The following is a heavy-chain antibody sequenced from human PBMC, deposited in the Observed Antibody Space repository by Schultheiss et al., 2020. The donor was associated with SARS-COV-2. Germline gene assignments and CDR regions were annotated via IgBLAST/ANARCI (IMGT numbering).Heavy chain of an antibody. D-gene: IGHD3-10*01. J-gene: IGHJ5*02. CDR1: GGSISSGGYY. CDR2: IYYSGST. V-gene: IGHV4-31*03. CDR3: ARGRVRGVIFDWFDP. Sequence: LSLTCTVSGGSISSGGYYWSWIGQHPGKGLEWIGYIYYSGSTYYNPSLKSRVIISVDTSKNQFSLKLSSVTAADTAVYYCARGRVRGVIFDWFDPWGQGTLVTVSS.